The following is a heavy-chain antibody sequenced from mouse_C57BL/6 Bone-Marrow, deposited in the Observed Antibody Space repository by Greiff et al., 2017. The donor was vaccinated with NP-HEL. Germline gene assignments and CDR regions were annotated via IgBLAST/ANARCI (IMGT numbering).Heavy chain of an antibody. CDR1: GYTFTSYW. J-gene: IGHJ2*01. CDR2: IDPSDSYT. Sequence: QVQLQQPGAELVMPGASVKLSCKASGYTFTSYWMHWVKQRPGQGLEWIGEIDPSDSYTNYNQKFKGKSTLTVDKSSSTAYMQLSSLTSEDSAVYYCAIYYSNYVGFDYWGKGTTLTVSS. CDR3: AIYYSNYVGFDY. D-gene: IGHD2-5*01. V-gene: IGHV1-69*01.